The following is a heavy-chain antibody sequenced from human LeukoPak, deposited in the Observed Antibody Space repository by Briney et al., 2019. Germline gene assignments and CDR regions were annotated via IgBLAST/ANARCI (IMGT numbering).Heavy chain of an antibody. CDR2: IYYSGST. CDR1: GASISSTTYY. J-gene: IGHJ4*02. CDR3: ARDRDFWSGYPSLVFDY. V-gene: IGHV4-39*02. Sequence: ASETLSLTCTVSGASISSTTYYWGWIRQPPRKGLEWIASIYYSGSTYYNPSLKSRVTISVDTSKNQFSLKLSSVTAADTAVYYCARDRDFWSGYPSLVFDYWGQGTLVTVSS. D-gene: IGHD3-3*01.